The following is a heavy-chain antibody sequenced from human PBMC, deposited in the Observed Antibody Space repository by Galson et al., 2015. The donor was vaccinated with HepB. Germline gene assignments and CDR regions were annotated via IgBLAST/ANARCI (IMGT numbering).Heavy chain of an antibody. CDR3: VRRYCSGGYCLSPYDS. J-gene: IGHJ4*02. D-gene: IGHD2-15*01. CDR2: VSVTGEST. V-gene: IGHV3-64D*06. CDR1: GFIFSNYA. Sequence: SLRLSCAASGFIFSNYAMHWVRQVPGKGLEYVSAVSVTGESTYYAASVRGRFTISRDNSKNTLSLQMSSLRTEDTAVYYCVRRYCSGGYCLSPYDSWGQGTLVTVSS.